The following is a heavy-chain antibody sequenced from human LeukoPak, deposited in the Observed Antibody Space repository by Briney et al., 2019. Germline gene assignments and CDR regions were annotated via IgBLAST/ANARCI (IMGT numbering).Heavy chain of an antibody. V-gene: IGHV3-23*01. D-gene: IGHD3-10*01. CDR2: ISGSGSST. CDR3: ASAIAHMVRGVRLRDAFDI. J-gene: IGHJ3*02. Sequence: HTGGSLRLSCAASGFTFSSYAMSWVRQAPGTGLEWVSSISGSGSSTYYAVSVKGRFTISRDNSKNTLYLQMNTLRAEDTAVYYCASAIAHMVRGVRLRDAFDIWGQGTMVTVSS. CDR1: GFTFSSYA.